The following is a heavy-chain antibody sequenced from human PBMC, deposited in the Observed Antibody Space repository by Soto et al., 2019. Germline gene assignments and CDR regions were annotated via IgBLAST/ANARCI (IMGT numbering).Heavy chain of an antibody. CDR2: INGGGVNT. CDR3: ARRLTTETTVFDY. J-gene: IGHJ4*01. D-gene: IGHD4-4*01. Sequence: EVQLLESGGGLVQPGGSLRLSCAAAGITLNNYAMSWVRQAPGKGLEWVSTINGGGVNTYYADPVKGRFIISRDNSRNMLYLQMSSLGAEDTAVYYCARRLTTETTVFDYWGHGTLVPVSS. V-gene: IGHV3-23*01. CDR1: GITLNNYA.